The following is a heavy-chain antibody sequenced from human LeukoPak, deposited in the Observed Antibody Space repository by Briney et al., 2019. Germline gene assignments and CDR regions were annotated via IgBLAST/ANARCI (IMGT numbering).Heavy chain of an antibody. V-gene: IGHV3-7*01. CDR2: IKEDGSEK. Sequence: GGSLRFSCAASGFTFSTYWMSWVRQAPGKGLEWVANIKEDGSEKYYGDSVKGRFTISRDNAKNSLYLQMNSLRAEDTAVYYCARDSSGYQWGQGTLVTVSS. D-gene: IGHD3-22*01. CDR1: GFTFSTYW. CDR3: ARDSSGYQ. J-gene: IGHJ4*02.